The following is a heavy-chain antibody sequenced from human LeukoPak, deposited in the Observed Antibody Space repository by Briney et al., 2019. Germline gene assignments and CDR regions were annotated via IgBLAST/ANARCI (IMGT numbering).Heavy chain of an antibody. V-gene: IGHV5-51*01. CDR1: GYNFITYS. J-gene: IGHJ6*03. CDR3: AIVEPYFYYMDV. CDR2: INPGDSET. Sequence: GESLKISCQGSGYNFITYSIGWVRQMPGKGLEWMGIINPGDSETTYSPSFRGQVIISVDKSIRTAYLHWISLKASDTAVYYCAIVEPYFYYMDVWGKGTTVTVSS. D-gene: IGHD1-14*01.